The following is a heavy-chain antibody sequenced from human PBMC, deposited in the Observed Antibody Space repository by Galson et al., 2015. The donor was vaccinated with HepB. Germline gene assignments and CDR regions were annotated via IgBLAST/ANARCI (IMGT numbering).Heavy chain of an antibody. CDR2: ISGSGDST. J-gene: IGHJ2*01. V-gene: IGHV3-23*01. CDR1: GFTFSTYA. CDR3: AKDGDYSDYGLYWYFDL. D-gene: IGHD4-11*01. Sequence: SLRLSCAASGFTFSTYAMSWVRQAPGKGPEWVSAISGSGDSTYCADSVKGRFTISRDNSKNTVHLQMNSLRAEDTAVYYCAKDGDYSDYGLYWYFDLWGRGTLVTVSS.